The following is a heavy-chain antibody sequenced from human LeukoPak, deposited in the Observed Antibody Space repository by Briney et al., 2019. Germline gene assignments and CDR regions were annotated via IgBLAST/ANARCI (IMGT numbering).Heavy chain of an antibody. V-gene: IGHV4-61*02. J-gene: IGHJ3*02. CDR3: ARCIAVAGSAFDI. CDR1: GGSISSGSYY. CDR2: IYTSGNT. Sequence: SETLSLTCTVSGGSISSGSYYWSWIRQPAGKGLEWIGRIYTSGNTNYNPSLKSRVTISVDTSKNQFSLKLSSVTAADTAVYYCARCIAVAGSAFDIWGQGTMVTVSS. D-gene: IGHD6-19*01.